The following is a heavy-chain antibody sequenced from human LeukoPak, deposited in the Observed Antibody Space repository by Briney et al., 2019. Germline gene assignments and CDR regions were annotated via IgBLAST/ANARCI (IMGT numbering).Heavy chain of an antibody. Sequence: ASVQVSCKASGYSFSSYSITWERQAPGQGLEYLGWISASDGTTNYAQKVQDRVTMTTDTSTSTAYLELRSLRSEDTAVYYCARCGAAVTTHFSHWGQGTLVTVSS. CDR2: ISASDGTT. J-gene: IGHJ4*02. D-gene: IGHD4-17*01. CDR3: ARCGAAVTTHFSH. CDR1: GYSFSSYS. V-gene: IGHV1-18*01.